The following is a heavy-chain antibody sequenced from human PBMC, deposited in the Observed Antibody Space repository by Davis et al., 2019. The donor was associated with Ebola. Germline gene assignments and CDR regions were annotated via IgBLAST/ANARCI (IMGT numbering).Heavy chain of an antibody. J-gene: IGHJ4*02. Sequence: PGGSLRLSCAASGFTFSSYAMSWVRQAPGKGLEWVSAISGSGGSTYYADSVKGRFTISRDNSKNTLYLQMNSLKTEDTAVYYCTSSLAVAGTLVDYWGQGTLVTVSS. D-gene: IGHD6-19*01. V-gene: IGHV3-23*01. CDR3: TSSLAVAGTLVDY. CDR2: ISGSGGST. CDR1: GFTFSSYA.